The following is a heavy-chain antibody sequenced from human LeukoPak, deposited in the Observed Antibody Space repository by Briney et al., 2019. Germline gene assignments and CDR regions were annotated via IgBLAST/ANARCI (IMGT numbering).Heavy chain of an antibody. D-gene: IGHD5-24*01. CDR1: GFTFGDHT. CDR2: ISGPGGST. CDR3: AKAEWLQLRWFSGFDY. V-gene: IGHV3-23*01. J-gene: IGHJ4*02. Sequence: GGSLRLSCTASGFTFGDHTMSWVRQTPGQGLEWASAISGPGGSTFYADSVKGRFTISRDNSKNTLYLQMSSLRAEDTAVYYCAKAEWLQLRWFSGFDYWGQGTLVTVSS.